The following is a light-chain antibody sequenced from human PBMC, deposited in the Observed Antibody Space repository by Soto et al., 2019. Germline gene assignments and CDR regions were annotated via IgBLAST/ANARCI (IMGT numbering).Light chain of an antibody. Sequence: QSALTQPASVSGSPGQSITISCTGTTSDVGDYDYVSWYQQHPGKAPKLMIFEVSNRPSGVSNRFSGSKSGTTASLTISGLQAEDESEYYCSSYTSSSTLVFGGGTKLTVL. V-gene: IGLV2-14*01. CDR3: SSYTSSSTLV. CDR2: EVS. CDR1: TSDVGDYDY. J-gene: IGLJ2*01.